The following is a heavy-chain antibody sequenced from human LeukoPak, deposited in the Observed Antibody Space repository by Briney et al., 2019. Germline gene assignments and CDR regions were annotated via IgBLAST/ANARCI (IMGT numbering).Heavy chain of an antibody. D-gene: IGHD2-2*02. V-gene: IGHV1-2*02. J-gene: IGHJ6*02. CDR2: INPNSGGT. CDR3: ASWPPQHQLLYGYYYYGMDV. CDR1: GYTFTGYY. Sequence: ASVKVSCKASGYTFTGYYMHWVRQAPGQVLEWMGWINPNSGGTNYAQKFQGGVTMTRDTSISTAYMELSRLRSDDTAVYYCASWPPQHQLLYGYYYYGMDVWGQGTTVTVSS.